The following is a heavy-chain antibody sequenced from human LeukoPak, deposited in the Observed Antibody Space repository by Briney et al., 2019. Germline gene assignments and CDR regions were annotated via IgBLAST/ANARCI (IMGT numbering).Heavy chain of an antibody. V-gene: IGHV1-69*13. CDR3: ARGIFYCSSTSCYFDYYYYYMDV. CDR1: GGTFSSYA. CDR2: IIPIFGTA. D-gene: IGHD2-2*01. J-gene: IGHJ6*03. Sequence: ASVKVSCKASGGTFSSYAISWVRQAPGQGLEWMGGIIPIFGTANYAQKFQGRVTITADESTSTAYMELSSLRSEDTAVYYCARGIFYCSSTSCYFDYYYYYMDVWGKGTTVTVSS.